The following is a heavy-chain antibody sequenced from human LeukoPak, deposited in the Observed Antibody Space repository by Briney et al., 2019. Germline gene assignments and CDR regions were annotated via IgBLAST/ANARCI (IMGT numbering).Heavy chain of an antibody. CDR1: GFTVSSNY. CDR3: ARQQESGYDWMLYFDY. CDR2: IYSGGST. V-gene: IGHV3-53*01. J-gene: IGHJ4*02. D-gene: IGHD5-12*01. Sequence: QPGGSLRLSCAVSGFTVSSNYMSWVRQAPGKGLEWVSVIYSGGSTYYADSVKGRFTISRDNSKNTLYLQMNSLRAEDTAVYYCARQQESGYDWMLYFDYWGQGTLVTVSS.